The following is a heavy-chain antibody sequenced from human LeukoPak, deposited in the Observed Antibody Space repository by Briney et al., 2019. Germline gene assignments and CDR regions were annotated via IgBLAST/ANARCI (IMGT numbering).Heavy chain of an antibody. CDR3: ARHKSGRSYDFWSGYTLGYYFDY. CDR1: GGSISSSSYY. D-gene: IGHD3-3*01. Sequence: PSETLSLTCTVSGGSISSSSYYWGWIRQPPGKGLEWIGSIYYSGSTNYNPSLKSRVTISVDTSKNQFSLKLSSVTAADTAVYYCARHKSGRSYDFWSGYTLGYYFDYWGQGTLVTVSS. J-gene: IGHJ4*02. CDR2: IYYSGST. V-gene: IGHV4-39*01.